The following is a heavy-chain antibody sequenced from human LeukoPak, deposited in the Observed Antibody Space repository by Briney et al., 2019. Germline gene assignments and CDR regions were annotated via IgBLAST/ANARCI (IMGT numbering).Heavy chain of an antibody. CDR3: ARVGSGSYYNFDY. V-gene: IGHV1-69*04. D-gene: IGHD3-10*01. CDR1: GGTFSSYA. Sequence: SVKVSCKASGGTFSSYAISWVRQAPGQGLEWMGRIIPILGIANYAQEFQGRVTITADKSTSTAYMELSSLRSEDTAVHYCARVGSGSYYNFDYWGQGTLVTVSS. J-gene: IGHJ4*02. CDR2: IIPILGIA.